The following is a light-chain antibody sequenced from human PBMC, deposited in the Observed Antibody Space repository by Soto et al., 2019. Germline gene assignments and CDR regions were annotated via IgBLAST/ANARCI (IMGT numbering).Light chain of an antibody. Sequence: EIVMTQSPATLSLSPGETATLSCRASQTVNSDYLAWFQQRPGQAPTLLIFATSRRATDIPDRFSGSGSGTDFTLAIRRLEPEDFAVYYCHQFGYSPRTFGQGTKVDI. CDR1: QTVNSDY. CDR2: ATS. J-gene: IGKJ1*01. V-gene: IGKV3-20*01. CDR3: HQFGYSPRT.